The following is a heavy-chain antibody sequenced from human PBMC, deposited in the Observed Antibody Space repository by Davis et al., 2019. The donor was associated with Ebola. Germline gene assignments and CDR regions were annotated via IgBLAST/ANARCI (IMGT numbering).Heavy chain of an antibody. CDR3: AKETEQWLVQVGYYFED. CDR2: IYSGGST. CDR1: GFTFSSYW. Sequence: PGGSLRLSCAASGFTFSSYWMSWVRQAPGKGLEWVSVIYSGGSTYYADSVKGRFTISRDNSKNTLYLQMNSLRAEDTAVYYCAKETEQWLVQVGYYFEDWGQGVLVTVSS. D-gene: IGHD6-19*01. V-gene: IGHV3-66*01. J-gene: IGHJ4*02.